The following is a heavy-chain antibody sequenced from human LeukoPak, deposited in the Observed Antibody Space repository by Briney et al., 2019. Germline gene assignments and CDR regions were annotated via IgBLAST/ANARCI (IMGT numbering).Heavy chain of an antibody. J-gene: IGHJ4*02. CDR1: GFTFSSYA. D-gene: IGHD6-13*01. CDR2: ISYDGSNK. V-gene: IGHV3-30*04. Sequence: PGGSLRLSCAASGFTFSSYAMHWVRQAPGKGLEWVAVISYDGSNKYYADSVKGRFTISRDNAKNSLYLQMNSLRAEDTAVYYCARDLLAAAGDFDYWGQGTLVTVSS. CDR3: ARDLLAAAGDFDY.